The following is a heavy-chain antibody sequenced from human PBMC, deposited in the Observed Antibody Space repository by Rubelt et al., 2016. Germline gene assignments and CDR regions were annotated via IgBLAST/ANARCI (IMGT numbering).Heavy chain of an antibody. CDR2: IWYDGSNK. V-gene: IGHV3-33*01. CDR1: GFTFSSYG. Sequence: VQLVESGGGLVQPGGSLRLSCAASGFTFSSYGMHWVRQAPGKGLEWVAVIWYDGSNKYYADSVKGRLTSSRDNSKNSLYLQMNSLRDEDTAVYYCARDRRSGSPGAYWGQGTLVTVSS. CDR3: ARDRRSGSPGAY. J-gene: IGHJ4*02. D-gene: IGHD1-26*01.